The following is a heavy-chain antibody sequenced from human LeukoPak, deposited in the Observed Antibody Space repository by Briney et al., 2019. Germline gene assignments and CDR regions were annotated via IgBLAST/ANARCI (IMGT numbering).Heavy chain of an antibody. CDR3: AKDRGKVPAAIFDY. V-gene: IGHV3-30*02. CDR1: GFTFSSYG. J-gene: IGHJ4*02. Sequence: PGGSLPVSCAASGFTFSSYGMHWVRLAPGTGLEGVAFIRYDGSNKYYAVSVKGRFTITRDNSKNTLYLQMNSLRAEDTAVYYCAKDRGKVPAAIFDYWGQGTLVTVSS. CDR2: IRYDGSNK. D-gene: IGHD2-2*01.